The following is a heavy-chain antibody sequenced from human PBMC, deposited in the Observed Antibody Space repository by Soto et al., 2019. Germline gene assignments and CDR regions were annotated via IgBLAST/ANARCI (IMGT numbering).Heavy chain of an antibody. D-gene: IGHD3-9*01. CDR3: ARHDWAKPFDY. CDR2: IYYSGST. CDR1: GGTIISSSYY. Sequence: SETLSVTCPVAGGTIISSSYYWGWIRQPPGKGLEWIGSIYYSGSTYYNPSLKSRVTISVDTSKNQFSLKLSSVTAADTAVYYCARHDWAKPFDYWGQGTLVTVS. V-gene: IGHV4-39*01. J-gene: IGHJ4*02.